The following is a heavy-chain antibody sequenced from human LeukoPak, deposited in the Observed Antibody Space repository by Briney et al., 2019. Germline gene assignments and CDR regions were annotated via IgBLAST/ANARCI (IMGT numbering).Heavy chain of an antibody. Sequence: SVKVSCKASGGTFSSYAISWVRQAPGQGLEWMGGIIPIFDTANYAQKFQGRVTITTDESTSTAYMELSSLRSEDTAVYYCAKDQYGDYGYYFDYWGQGALVTVSS. D-gene: IGHD4-17*01. V-gene: IGHV1-69*05. CDR3: AKDQYGDYGYYFDY. J-gene: IGHJ4*02. CDR1: GGTFSSYA. CDR2: IIPIFDTA.